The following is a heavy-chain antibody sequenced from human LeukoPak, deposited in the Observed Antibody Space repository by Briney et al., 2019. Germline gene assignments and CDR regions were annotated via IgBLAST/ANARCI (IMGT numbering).Heavy chain of an antibody. CDR3: ARDRGSSGWFDY. J-gene: IGHJ4*02. CDR2: IYTSGST. V-gene: IGHV4-61*02. CDR1: GGSISSGSYY. D-gene: IGHD6-19*01. Sequence: SETLSLTCTVSGGSISSGSYYWSWIRQPAGKGLEWIGRIYTSGSTNYNPSLKSRVTISVDTSKNQFSLKLSSVTAADTAVCYCARDRGSSGWFDYWGQGTLVTVSS.